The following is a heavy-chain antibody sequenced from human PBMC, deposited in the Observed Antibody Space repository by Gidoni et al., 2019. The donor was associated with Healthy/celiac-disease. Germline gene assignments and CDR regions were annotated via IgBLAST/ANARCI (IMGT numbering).Heavy chain of an antibody. D-gene: IGHD4-17*01. CDR2: ISGSGGST. CDR3: AKDLDYGDSQGY. V-gene: IGHV3-23*01. J-gene: IGHJ4*02. CDR1: GFTFSSYA. Sequence: EVQLLESGGGLVQPAGSLRLSCAASGFTFSSYAMSWVRQAPGKGLEWVSAISGSGGSTYYADSVKGRFTISRDNSKNTLYLQMNSLRAEDTAVYYCAKDLDYGDSQGYWGQGTLVTVSS.